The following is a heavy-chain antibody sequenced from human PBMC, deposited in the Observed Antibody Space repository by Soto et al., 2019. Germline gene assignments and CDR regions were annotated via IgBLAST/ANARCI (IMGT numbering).Heavy chain of an antibody. V-gene: IGHV1-2*04. CDR2: INPNSGGT. J-gene: IGHJ6*02. D-gene: IGHD3-10*01. CDR1: GYTFTGYY. Sequence: ASVKVSCKASGYTFTGYYMHWVRQAPGQGLEWMGWINPNSGGTNYAQKFQGWVTMTRDTSISTAYMELSRLRSDDTAVYYCARDYRVYGSGQKYYYYYGMDVWGQGTTVTVSS. CDR3: ARDYRVYGSGQKYYYYYGMDV.